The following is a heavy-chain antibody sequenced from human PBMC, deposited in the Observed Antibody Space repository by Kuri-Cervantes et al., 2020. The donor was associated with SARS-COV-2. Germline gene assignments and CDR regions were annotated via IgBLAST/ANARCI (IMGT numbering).Heavy chain of an antibody. V-gene: IGHV4-30-2*01. D-gene: IGHD2-15*01. J-gene: IGHJ4*02. CDR3: ARLLPGPVDY. CDR1: GGSISSGGYY. Sequence: SCTVSGGSISSGGYYWSWIRQPPGKGLEWIGYIYHSGSTYYNPSLKSRVTISVDRSKNQFSLKLSSVTAADTAVYYCARLLPGPVDYWGQGTLVTVSS. CDR2: IYHSGST.